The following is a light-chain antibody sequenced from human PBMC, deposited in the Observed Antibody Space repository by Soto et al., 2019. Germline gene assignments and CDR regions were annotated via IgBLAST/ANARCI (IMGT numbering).Light chain of an antibody. V-gene: IGKV3-15*01. CDR2: GAS. J-gene: IGKJ2*01. Sequence: EIVMTQSPATLSVSPGERATLSCRASQSVSSNLAWYQQKPGQAPRLLIYGASIRATGIPARFSGSGSGTEFTLTISSLQSEDSAVYYCQQYNNWPLYTFGQGTKLEIK. CDR3: QQYNNWPLYT. CDR1: QSVSSN.